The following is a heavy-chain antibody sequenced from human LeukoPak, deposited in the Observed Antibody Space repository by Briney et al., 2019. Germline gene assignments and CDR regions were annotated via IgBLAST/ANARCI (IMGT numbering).Heavy chain of an antibody. CDR1: GGSLNTGGNY. Sequence: SETLSLTCSVSGGSLNTGGNYWSWIRQPPGKGLEWIAYIYYSGSANYNPSLKNRVTISIDTSKNQFSLKLTSVTAGDTAVYYCARDSSCSGGTCYDTWGQGTLVTVSS. CDR2: IYYSGSA. D-gene: IGHD2-15*01. V-gene: IGHV4-61*08. J-gene: IGHJ5*02. CDR3: ARDSSCSGGTCYDT.